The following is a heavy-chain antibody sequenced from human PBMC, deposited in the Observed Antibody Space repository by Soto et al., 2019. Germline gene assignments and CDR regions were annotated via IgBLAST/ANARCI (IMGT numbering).Heavy chain of an antibody. CDR3: AGMPYTSGLRFDP. Sequence: SETLSLTCNMSGDSYSISTYSWSWIRQPPGKALQWIGFIYQSGVTSYNPSPASRVSISLDRSNNQCSLKLKSVTAADTAVYFCAGMPYTSGLRFDPWGPGTLVTVSS. V-gene: IGHV4-30-2*01. J-gene: IGHJ5*02. CDR1: GDSYSISTYS. D-gene: IGHD6-19*01. CDR2: IYQSGVT.